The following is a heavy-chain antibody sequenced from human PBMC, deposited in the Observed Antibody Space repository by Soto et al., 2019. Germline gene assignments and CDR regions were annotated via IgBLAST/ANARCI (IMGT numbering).Heavy chain of an antibody. D-gene: IGHD3-16*02. CDR1: GFTFSSYA. CDR2: IWYDGSNK. V-gene: IGHV3-33*08. Sequence: VQLLESGGGLVQPGGSLRLSCAASGFTFSSYAMSWVRQAPGKGLEWVAVIWYDGSNKYYADSVKGRFTISRDNSKNTLYLQMNSLRAEDTAVYYCARAPVPSRLGELSLYAHFDYWGQGTLVTVSS. CDR3: ARAPVPSRLGELSLYAHFDY. J-gene: IGHJ4*02.